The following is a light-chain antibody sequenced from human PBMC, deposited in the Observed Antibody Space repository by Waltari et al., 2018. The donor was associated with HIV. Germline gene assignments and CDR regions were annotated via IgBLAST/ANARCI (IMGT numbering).Light chain of an antibody. CDR3: QQYHNWPLT. J-gene: IGKJ4*01. CDR2: GAS. CDR1: QSVSSN. V-gene: IGKV3-15*01. Sequence: EIVMTQSPATLSVSPGERATLSCRASQSVSSNLAWYQQEPGQAPRLLIYGASTRATGIPARFSGSGSGTEFTLTIGSLQSEDFAVYYCQQYHNWPLTFGGGTKVEIK.